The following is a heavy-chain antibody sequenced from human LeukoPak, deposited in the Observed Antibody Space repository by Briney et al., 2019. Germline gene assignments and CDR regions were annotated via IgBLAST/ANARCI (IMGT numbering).Heavy chain of an antibody. Sequence: AGGSRRLSCAASGFTFRDYTMNWVRQAPGKGLEWVSAISKSGTYIKYADSVKGRFTVSRDNAKNSLFLQMNSLRVEDTAVYFCAREVLIVVEPAANTIDYWGQGTRVTVSS. V-gene: IGHV3-21*01. CDR2: ISKSGTYI. CDR3: AREVLIVVEPAANTIDY. J-gene: IGHJ4*02. D-gene: IGHD2-2*01. CDR1: GFTFRDYT.